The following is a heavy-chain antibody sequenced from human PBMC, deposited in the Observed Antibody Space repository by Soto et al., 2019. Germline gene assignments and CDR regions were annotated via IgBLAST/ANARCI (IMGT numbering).Heavy chain of an antibody. J-gene: IGHJ6*02. D-gene: IGHD3-10*01. CDR3: ARDWDYYGSGTKYGMDV. V-gene: IGHV1-18*01. CDR1: GYTFTSYG. CDR2: ISAYNGNT. Sequence: ASVKVSFKASGYTFTSYGISWVLQAPVQGLEWMGWISAYNGNTNYSQKLQGRVTMTTDTSTSTAYMELRSLRSDDTAVYYCARDWDYYGSGTKYGMDVWGQGTTVTVSS.